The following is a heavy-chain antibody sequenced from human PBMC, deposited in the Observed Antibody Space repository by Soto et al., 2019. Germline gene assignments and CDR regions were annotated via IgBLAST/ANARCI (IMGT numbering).Heavy chain of an antibody. CDR2: TYYRSKWYN. CDR3: ARGRQRGYSSSSHFDY. J-gene: IGHJ4*02. V-gene: IGHV6-1*01. CDR1: GDSVSGNSAA. D-gene: IGHD6-6*01. Sequence: PSQTLSLTCAISGDSVSGNSAAWNWIRQSPSRGLEWLGRTYYRSKWYNDYAVSVKSRITVTPDTSKNQFSLKLSSVTAADTAVYYCARGRQRGYSSSSHFDYWGQGTLVTVSS.